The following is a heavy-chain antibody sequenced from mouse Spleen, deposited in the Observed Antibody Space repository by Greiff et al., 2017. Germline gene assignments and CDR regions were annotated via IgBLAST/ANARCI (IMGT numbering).Heavy chain of an antibody. CDR1: GYTFTDYE. D-gene: IGHD2-4*01. V-gene: IGHV1-15*01. Sequence: QVQLQQSGAELVRPGASVTLSCKASGYTFTDYEMHWVKQTPVHGLEWIGAIDPETGGTAYNQKFKGKAILTADKSSSTAYMELRSLTSEDSAVYYCTNCDYDEGYYFDYWGQGTTLTVSS. CDR2: IDPETGGT. CDR3: TNCDYDEGYYFDY. J-gene: IGHJ2*01.